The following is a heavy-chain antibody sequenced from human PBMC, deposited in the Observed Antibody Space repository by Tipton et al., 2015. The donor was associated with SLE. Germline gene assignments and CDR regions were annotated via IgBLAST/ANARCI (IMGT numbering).Heavy chain of an antibody. J-gene: IGHJ3*02. CDR1: DGSLSGYY. CDR3: ARDPRGFTIFGEGFHI. D-gene: IGHD3-3*01. V-gene: IGHV4-34*01. Sequence: TLSLTCTVFDGSLSGYYWAWLRQSPGKGLEWIGEISHDGGANYNPSLESRGTISLETSKNQFSLKLTSVTAADTAVYYCARDPRGFTIFGEGFHIWGQGTMVTVSS. CDR2: ISHDGGA.